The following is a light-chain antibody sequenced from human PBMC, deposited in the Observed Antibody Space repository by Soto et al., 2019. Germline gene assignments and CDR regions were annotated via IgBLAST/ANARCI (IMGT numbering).Light chain of an antibody. CDR1: QAIRSD. V-gene: IGKV1-6*01. Sequence: AVQMTQSPSSLSASVGDRVTITCRASQAIRSDLGWYQMKPGKVPKLLIYAASNLQSGVPSRFIGRGYGTDFTLTISSLQPEDFATYDCLQDYNYPRTFGQGTKVEL. CDR2: AAS. J-gene: IGKJ1*01. CDR3: LQDYNYPRT.